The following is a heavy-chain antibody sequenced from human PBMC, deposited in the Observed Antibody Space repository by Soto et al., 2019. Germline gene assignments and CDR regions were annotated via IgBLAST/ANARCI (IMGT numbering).Heavy chain of an antibody. CDR1: GFTFRNYW. V-gene: IGHV3-74*02. Sequence: EVQLVESGGGLVPLGGSLRLSCAASGFTFRNYWMYWVRQAPGQGLEWVSRINSDGSVSSYADSVKGRLSISRDNVKNTLYMLMDSLRAEDTAVYYCARGDCVGRSCYSLAGSFYYYMDAWGKGTTVTVFS. J-gene: IGHJ6*03. CDR2: INSDGSVS. D-gene: IGHD2-15*01. CDR3: ARGDCVGRSCYSLAGSFYYYMDA.